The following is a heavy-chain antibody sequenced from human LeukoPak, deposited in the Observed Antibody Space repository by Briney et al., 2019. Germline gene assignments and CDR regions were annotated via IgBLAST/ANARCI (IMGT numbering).Heavy chain of an antibody. V-gene: IGHV3-48*03. D-gene: IGHD6-19*01. CDR2: ISSSGSTI. CDR1: GFTFSSYE. Sequence: GGSLRLSCAASGFTFSSYEMNWVRQAPGKGLEWVSYISSSGSTIYYADSVKGRFTISRDNAKNSLYLQMNSLRAEDTAVYYCARQVHSAWRYYFDYWGQGTLVTVSS. CDR3: ARQVHSAWRYYFDY. J-gene: IGHJ4*02.